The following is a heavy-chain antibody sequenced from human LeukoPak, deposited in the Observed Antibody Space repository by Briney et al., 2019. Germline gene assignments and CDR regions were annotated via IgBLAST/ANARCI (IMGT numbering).Heavy chain of an antibody. CDR3: ARSRIAAAANWFDP. CDR1: GYTFTSYY. CDR2: IIPIFGTA. Sequence: SVKVSCKASGYTFTSYYMHWVRQAPGQGLEWMGGIIPIFGTANYAQKFQGRVTITADESTSTAYMELSSLRSEDTAVYYCARSRIAAAANWFDPWGQGTLVTVSS. J-gene: IGHJ5*02. D-gene: IGHD6-13*01. V-gene: IGHV1-69*13.